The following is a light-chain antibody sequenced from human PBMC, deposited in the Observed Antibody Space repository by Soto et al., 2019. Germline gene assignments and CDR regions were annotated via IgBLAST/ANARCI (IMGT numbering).Light chain of an antibody. J-gene: IGKJ4*01. Sequence: EIVLTQFPATLSLSPGERATLSCRASQSVSTFLAWYQQKPGQAPRLVVYDASKRATGIPARFSVSGSGTDFTLTISSLEPEDFAVYYCQQRSSWRVTFGGGTKVEIK. CDR2: DAS. CDR1: QSVSTF. V-gene: IGKV3-11*01. CDR3: QQRSSWRVT.